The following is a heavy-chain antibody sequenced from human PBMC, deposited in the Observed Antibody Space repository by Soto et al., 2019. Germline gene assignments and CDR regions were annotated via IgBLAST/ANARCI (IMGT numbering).Heavy chain of an antibody. V-gene: IGHV1-69*13. CDR2: IIPIFGTA. CDR1: GGTFSSYA. J-gene: IGHJ4*02. Sequence: SVKVSCKASGGTFSSYAISWVRQAPGQGLEWMGGIIPIFGTANYAQKFQGRVTITADESTSTAYMELSSLRSEDTAVYYCARDRDYYDSSGYYLDWGQGTLVTVSS. D-gene: IGHD3-22*01. CDR3: ARDRDYYDSSGYYLD.